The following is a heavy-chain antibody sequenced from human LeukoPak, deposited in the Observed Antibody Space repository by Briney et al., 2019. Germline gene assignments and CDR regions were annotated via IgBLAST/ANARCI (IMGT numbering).Heavy chain of an antibody. Sequence: GGSLRLSCAASGFTFSSYAMSWVRQAPGKGLEWVSAISGSGGSTYYADSVKGRFTISRDNSKNTLYLQMNSLRAEGTAVYYCANNYYGSGSYVYFDYWGQGTLVTVSS. V-gene: IGHV3-23*01. CDR2: ISGSGGST. J-gene: IGHJ4*02. CDR1: GFTFSSYA. D-gene: IGHD3-10*01. CDR3: ANNYYGSGSYVYFDY.